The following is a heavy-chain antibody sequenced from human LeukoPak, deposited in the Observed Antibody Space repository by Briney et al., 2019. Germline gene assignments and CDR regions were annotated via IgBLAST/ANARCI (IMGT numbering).Heavy chain of an antibody. CDR1: GGSFSDYY. V-gene: IGHV4-34*01. D-gene: IGHD3-16*01. CDR3: ARETSQKGAHYMDV. Sequence: PSETLSLTCAVYGGSFSDYYWNWIRQAPGKGLEWIGEINHSGSTNHNPSLKSRVIISVDTSKNQFSLKLSSVTAADTAVYYCARETSQKGAHYMDVWGKGTTVTISS. CDR2: INHSGST. J-gene: IGHJ6*03.